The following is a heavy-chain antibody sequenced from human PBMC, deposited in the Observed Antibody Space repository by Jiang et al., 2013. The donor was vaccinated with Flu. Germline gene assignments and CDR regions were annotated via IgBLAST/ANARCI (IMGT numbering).Heavy chain of an antibody. V-gene: IGHV5-10-1*01. CDR3: ARLLGTRMDV. Sequence: GAEVKKPGESLRISCKGSGVQVYQLLDQLGAPDARERPGMDGRIDPSDSYTNYSPSFQGHVTISADKSISTAYLQWSSLKASDTAMYYCARLLGTRMDVWGQGTTVTVSS. J-gene: IGHJ6*02. CDR1: GVQVYQLL. D-gene: IGHD1-1*01. CDR2: IDPSDSYT.